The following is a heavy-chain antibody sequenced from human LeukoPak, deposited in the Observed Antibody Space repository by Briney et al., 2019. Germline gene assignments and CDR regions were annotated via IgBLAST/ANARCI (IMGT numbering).Heavy chain of an antibody. CDR2: INHSGST. J-gene: IGHJ6*04. V-gene: IGHV4-34*01. D-gene: IGHD3-9*01. CDR1: GGSFSGYY. CDR3: ARGLMGYDILTGSRSRPHQPPKIVNYYGMDV. Sequence: SETLSLTCAVYGGSFSGYYWSWIRQPPGKGLEWIGEINHSGSTNYNPSLKSRVTISVDTSKNQFSLKLSSVTAADTAVYYCARGLMGYDILTGSRSRPHQPPKIVNYYGMDVWGKGTTVTVSS.